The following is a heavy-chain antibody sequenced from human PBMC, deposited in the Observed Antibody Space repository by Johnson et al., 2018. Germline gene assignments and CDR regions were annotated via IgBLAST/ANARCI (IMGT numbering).Heavy chain of an antibody. CDR1: GFTFINAW. V-gene: IGHV3-15*07. J-gene: IGHJ6*03. CDR3: TTYSAYIVDGISYYYMDI. CDR2: IKSKTDGGTA. D-gene: IGHD2-15*01. Sequence: EVQLVESGGGLVQPGGSLRLSCAASGFTFINAWMNWVRQAPGKGPEWVGRIKSKTDGGTADYAAPVKGRFTISRDDSQRTLYLQMNSLQTEDTAVYYCTTYSAYIVDGISYYYMDIWGKGTTVTVSS.